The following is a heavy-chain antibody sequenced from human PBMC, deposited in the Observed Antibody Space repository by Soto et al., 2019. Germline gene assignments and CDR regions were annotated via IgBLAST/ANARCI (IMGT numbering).Heavy chain of an antibody. CDR1: GFTFSGSA. CDR2: IRTKANTYAT. CDR3: ARIGGYCGGDCY. V-gene: IGHV3-73*01. Sequence: QPGGSLRLSCAASGFTFSGSAMHWVRQASGKGLGWVGHIRTKANTYATVYAASVKGRFTISTDDSKNTAYLQLNSLNTEDTAVYYCARIGGYCGGDCYWGQGTLVTVSS. J-gene: IGHJ4*02. D-gene: IGHD2-21*02.